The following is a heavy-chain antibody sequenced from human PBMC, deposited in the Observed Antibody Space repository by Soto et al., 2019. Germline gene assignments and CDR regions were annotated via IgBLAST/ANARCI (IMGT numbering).Heavy chain of an antibody. Sequence: ASETLSLTCTVSGGSVGSSDSYWVWIRQPPGKGLEWIGSFCYGGTTYYNPSLKSRVTVSVDTSKNLFSLNLNSVTAADTAIYYCGRRGLILVPLWGQGTMVTVSS. V-gene: IGHV4-39*01. CDR3: GRRGLILVPL. CDR2: FCYGGTT. CDR1: GGSVGSSDSY. J-gene: IGHJ3*01. D-gene: IGHD3-22*01.